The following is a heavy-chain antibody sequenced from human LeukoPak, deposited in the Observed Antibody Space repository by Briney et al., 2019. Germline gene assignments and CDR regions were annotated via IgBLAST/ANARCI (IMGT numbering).Heavy chain of an antibody. V-gene: IGHV4-59*01. CDR1: GGSISSNY. J-gene: IGHJ4*02. CDR2: IYYSGST. CDR3: ARGDSGTFLFDY. D-gene: IGHD1-26*01. Sequence: SETLSLTCTVSGGSISSNYWNWIRQPPGRGLEWIGYIYYSGSTIYSPSLKSRVTISVDTSKNQFSLKLSSVTAADTAVYYCARGDSGTFLFDYWGQGTLVTVSS.